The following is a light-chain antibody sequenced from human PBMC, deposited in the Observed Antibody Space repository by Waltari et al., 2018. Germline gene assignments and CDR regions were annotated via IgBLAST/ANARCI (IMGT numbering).Light chain of an antibody. Sequence: QSVLTQPPSASGTPGQRVTISCSGRSSNIGSNTVNWYQQLPGTAPKLLIYSNKQRPSGVPDRFSGSKSGTSASLTISGLQSEDEADYSCAAWDDSLNAPCVFGGGTKLTVL. CDR1: SSNIGSNT. V-gene: IGLV1-44*01. CDR2: SNK. J-gene: IGLJ3*02. CDR3: AAWDDSLNAPCV.